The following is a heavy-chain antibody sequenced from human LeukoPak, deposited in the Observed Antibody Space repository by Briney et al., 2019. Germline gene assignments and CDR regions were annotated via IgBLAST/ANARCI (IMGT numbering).Heavy chain of an antibody. Sequence: PSETLSLTCTVSGGSISSSSYYWGWIRQPPGKGLEWIGSIYYSGSTYYNPSLKSRVTISVDTSKNQFSLKLSSVTAADTAVYYCARHIRMATIDYWGQGTLVTVSS. CDR2: IYYSGST. CDR3: ARHIRMATIDY. D-gene: IGHD5-24*01. J-gene: IGHJ4*02. V-gene: IGHV4-39*01. CDR1: GGSISSSSYY.